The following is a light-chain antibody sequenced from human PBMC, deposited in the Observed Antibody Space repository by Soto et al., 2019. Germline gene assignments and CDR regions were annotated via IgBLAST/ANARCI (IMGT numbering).Light chain of an antibody. V-gene: IGKV3D-20*01. CDR3: QQYSNWAKT. Sequence: IVLTQSPATMSLSPGERATLSCGASERVSSSYVAWYQMKAGLAPRLLIHDASTRASGIPDRFSGSGSGTEFTLTISSLQSEDFAVYYCQQYSNWAKTFGQGTRLEIK. CDR2: DAS. CDR1: ERVSSSY. J-gene: IGKJ5*01.